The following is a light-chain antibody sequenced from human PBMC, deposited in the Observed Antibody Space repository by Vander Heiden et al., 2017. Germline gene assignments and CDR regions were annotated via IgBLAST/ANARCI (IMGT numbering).Light chain of an antibody. CDR3: QQYGSSLFT. CDR1: QSVSSSY. Sequence: EIVLTQSPGTLSLSPGERAPLSCRARQSVSSSYLAWYQQKPGQAPRLLIYGASSRDTGIPDRFSGSGSGTDFTLTISRLEPEDFAVYYCQQYGSSLFTFGPGTKVDIK. J-gene: IGKJ3*01. V-gene: IGKV3-20*01. CDR2: GAS.